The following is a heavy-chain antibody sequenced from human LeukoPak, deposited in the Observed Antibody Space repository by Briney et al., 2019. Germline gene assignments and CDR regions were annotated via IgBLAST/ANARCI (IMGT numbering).Heavy chain of an antibody. CDR1: GFTFSSYW. D-gene: IGHD3-10*01. CDR3: ARRESRTYYYGSGSYSNFDY. CDR2: IKQDGSEK. J-gene: IGHJ4*02. V-gene: IGHV3-7*01. Sequence: GGSLRLSCAASGFTFSSYWMSWVHQAPGKGLEWVANIKQDGSEKYYVDSVKGRFTISRDNAKNSLYLQMNSLRAEDTAVYYCARRESRTYYYGSGSYSNFDYWGQGTLVTVSS.